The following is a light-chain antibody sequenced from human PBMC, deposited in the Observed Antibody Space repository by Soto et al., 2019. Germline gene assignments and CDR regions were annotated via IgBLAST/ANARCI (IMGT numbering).Light chain of an antibody. CDR3: ATWDDSLSGSWV. CDR2: YNN. CDR1: SSNIGSNY. V-gene: IGLV1-47*02. J-gene: IGLJ3*02. Sequence: QSVLTQPPSASGTPGQRVTISCSGRSSNIGSNYVYWYQQLPGTAPKLLIYYNNQRPSGVPDRFSGSKSGTSASLAISGLRSEDEADYYCATWDDSLSGSWVFGGGTQLTVL.